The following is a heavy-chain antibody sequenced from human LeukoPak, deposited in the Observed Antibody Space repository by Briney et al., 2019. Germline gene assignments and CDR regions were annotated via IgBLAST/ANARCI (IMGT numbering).Heavy chain of an antibody. CDR3: ARGLYNWNPFDY. V-gene: IGHV3-33*08. CDR1: GFTFSSYA. CDR2: IWYDGSNK. Sequence: PGGSLRLSCAASGFTFSSYAMHWVRQAPGKGLEWVAVIWYDGSNKYYADSVKGRFTISRDNSKNTLYLQMNSLRAEDTAVYYCARGLYNWNPFDYWGQGTLVTVSS. D-gene: IGHD1-20*01. J-gene: IGHJ4*02.